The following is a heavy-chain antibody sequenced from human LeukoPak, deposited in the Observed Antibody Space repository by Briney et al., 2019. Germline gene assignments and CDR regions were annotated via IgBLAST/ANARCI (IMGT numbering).Heavy chain of an antibody. Sequence: GGSLRLSCAASGFTFSSYSMSWVRQAPGKGLEWVSSISSISSYIYYADSVKGRFTISRDNAKNSLYLQMNSLRAEDTAVYYCARDRGGSGWYYYFDYWGQGTLVTVSS. CDR2: ISSISSYI. CDR3: ARDRGGSGWYYYFDY. V-gene: IGHV3-21*01. J-gene: IGHJ4*02. CDR1: GFTFSSYS. D-gene: IGHD6-19*01.